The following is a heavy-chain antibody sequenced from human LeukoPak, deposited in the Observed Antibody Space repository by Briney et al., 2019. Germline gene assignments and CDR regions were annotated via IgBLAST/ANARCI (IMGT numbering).Heavy chain of an antibody. CDR3: ARDQRCSRYDGGCDQWYFDL. V-gene: IGHV4-59*01. J-gene: IGHJ2*01. CDR1: GGSISGYY. CDR2: IYHNAFT. Sequence: SETLSLTCTVPGGSISGYYCSWLRQPPGKGLGGSGYIYHNAFTHYNSSLRSRVTISVDTYRNQFSLKLTSATAADTAIYYCARDQRCSRYDGGCDQWYFDLWGRGTLVTVSS. D-gene: IGHD5-12*01.